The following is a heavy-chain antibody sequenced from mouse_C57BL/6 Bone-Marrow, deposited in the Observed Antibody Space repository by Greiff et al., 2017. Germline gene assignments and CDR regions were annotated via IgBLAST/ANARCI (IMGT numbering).Heavy chain of an antibody. J-gene: IGHJ2*01. CDR2: IYPGSGNT. CDR3: ARLPFY. D-gene: IGHD5-5*01. CDR1: GYTFTDYY. V-gene: IGHV1-76*01. Sequence: VKLQESGAELVRPGASVKLSCKASGYTFTDYYINWVKQRPGQGLEWIARIYPGSGNTYYNEKFKGKATLTAEKSSSTAYMQLSSLTSEDSAVYFCARLPFYWGQGTTLTVSS.